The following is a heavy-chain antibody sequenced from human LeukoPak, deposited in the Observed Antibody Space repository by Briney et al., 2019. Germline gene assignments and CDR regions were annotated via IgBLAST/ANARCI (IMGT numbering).Heavy chain of an antibody. Sequence: ASVKVSCKASGYTFTSYAMNWVRQAPGQGLEWMGWINTNTGNPTYAQGFTGRFVFSLDTSVSTAYLQISSLKAEDTAVYYCARIPGAALPTKWVIDPWGQGTLVTVSS. CDR3: ARIPGAALPTKWVIDP. V-gene: IGHV7-4-1*02. CDR1: GYTFTSYA. J-gene: IGHJ5*02. D-gene: IGHD5-12*01. CDR2: INTNTGNP.